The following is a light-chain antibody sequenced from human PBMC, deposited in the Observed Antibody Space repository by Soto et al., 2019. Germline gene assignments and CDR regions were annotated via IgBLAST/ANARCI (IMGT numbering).Light chain of an antibody. CDR2: DAS. CDR3: QQRSNWPPWT. Sequence: EIVLTQSPATLSLSPGERATLSCRATQSVISYLAWYQQKPGQAPRLLIYDASNRAAGIPARFSGSESRTDLTLTTGSLEPEDVAVDYCQQRSNWPPWTFGQGTKVEIK. J-gene: IGKJ1*01. CDR1: QSVISY. V-gene: IGKV3-11*01.